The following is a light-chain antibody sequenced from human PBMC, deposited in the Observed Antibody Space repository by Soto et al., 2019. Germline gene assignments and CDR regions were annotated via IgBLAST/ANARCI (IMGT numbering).Light chain of an antibody. V-gene: IGKV1-12*01. J-gene: IGKJ5*01. CDR3: KLAAILPIT. CDR2: TAS. CDR1: QRVSTW. Sequence: EIPMVQSRGCVSASVGKRETITCRACQRVSTWLAWYQQKPGKAPNLLIYTASSLQSGVPSRFSGSGSGTDFTLTINVLQPEDFAPYYCKLAAILPITFA.